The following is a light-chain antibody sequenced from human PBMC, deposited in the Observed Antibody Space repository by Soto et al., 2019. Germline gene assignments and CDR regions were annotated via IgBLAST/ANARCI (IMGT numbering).Light chain of an antibody. CDR2: MVS. CDR3: TYPTPVSTLNYR. CDR1: SSDVGNYNY. Sequence: QSVLTQPASVSGSPGQSITISCTGTSSDVGNYNYVSWYQQYPGRVPKLLIYMVSNRPSGVSNRFSGSKSGNTASLTISGLQAEDEVYYFCTYPTPVSTLNYRFGSGPNLTVL. J-gene: IGLJ1*01. V-gene: IGLV2-14*01.